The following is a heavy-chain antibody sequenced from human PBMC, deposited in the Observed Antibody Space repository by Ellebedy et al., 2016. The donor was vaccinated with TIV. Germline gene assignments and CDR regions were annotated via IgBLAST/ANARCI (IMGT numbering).Heavy chain of an antibody. J-gene: IGHJ5*02. CDR1: GGSISSGGYY. D-gene: IGHD6-13*01. CDR2: IYYSGST. CDR3: ARVRTAAAPYNWFDP. Sequence: SETLSLTCTVSGGSISSGGYYWSWIRQHPGKGLEWIGYIYYSGSTYYNPSLKSRVIMSVDTSKNQFSLKLSSVTAADTAVYYCARVRTAAAPYNWFDPWGQGTLVTVSS. V-gene: IGHV4-31*03.